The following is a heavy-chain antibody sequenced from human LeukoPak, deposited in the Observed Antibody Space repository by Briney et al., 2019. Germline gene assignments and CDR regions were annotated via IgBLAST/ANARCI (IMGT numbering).Heavy chain of an antibody. CDR2: IYPGDSDT. CDR1: GYSFTSYW. Sequence: GESLKISCKGSGYSFTSYWIGWVRQMPGKGLEWMGIIYPGDSDTRYSPSFQGQVTISADKSTSTTYLQWSSLKASDTAMCYCARRTIAAAAADYWGQGTPVTVSS. J-gene: IGHJ4*02. CDR3: ARRTIAAAAADY. V-gene: IGHV5-51*01. D-gene: IGHD6-13*01.